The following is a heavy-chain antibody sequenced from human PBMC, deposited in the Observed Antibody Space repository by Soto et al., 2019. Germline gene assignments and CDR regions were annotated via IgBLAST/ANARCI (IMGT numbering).Heavy chain of an antibody. CDR3: ARNFPYFGSGSFFRGMDV. D-gene: IGHD3-10*01. Sequence: QEVLVQSGAEVKKPGSSVKVSCKTSGDTFGSYAISWVRQAPGQGLEWMGGIVPFIHTSNYAQKFQGRVTITADESTAHGHMDVSSLTSEDTAVYYCARNFPYFGSGSFFRGMDVWGQGTTVTVSS. J-gene: IGHJ6*02. CDR2: IVPFIHTS. V-gene: IGHV1-69*01. CDR1: GDTFGSYA.